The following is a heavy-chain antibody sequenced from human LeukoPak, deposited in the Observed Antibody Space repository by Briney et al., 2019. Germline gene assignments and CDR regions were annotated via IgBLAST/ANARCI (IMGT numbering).Heavy chain of an antibody. CDR1: GFTFSSYG. J-gene: IGHJ4*02. Sequence: PGGSLRLSCAASGFTFSSYGMHWVRQAPGKGLEWVAFIRYDGTNKYYADSVKGRFTISRDNSKNTLYLQMNSLRAEDTAVYYCARDLANVVVPAAVDYWGQGTLVTVSS. D-gene: IGHD2-2*01. CDR2: IRYDGTNK. CDR3: ARDLANVVVPAAVDY. V-gene: IGHV3-30*02.